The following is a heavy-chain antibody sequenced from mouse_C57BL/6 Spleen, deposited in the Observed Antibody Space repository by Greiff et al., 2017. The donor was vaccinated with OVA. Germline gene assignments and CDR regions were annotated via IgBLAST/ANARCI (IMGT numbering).Heavy chain of an antibody. Sequence: EGMLVESGGGLVKPGGSLKLSCTASGFTFSSYAMSWVRQTPEKRLEWVATSSDGGSYTYYPDNVKGRFTISRDNAKNNLYLQMSHLKSEDTAMYYCARDRAVTFYFDVWGTGTTVTVSS. CDR2: SSDGGSYT. V-gene: IGHV5-4*03. CDR1: GFTFSSYA. D-gene: IGHD2-2*01. CDR3: ARDRAVTFYFDV. J-gene: IGHJ1*03.